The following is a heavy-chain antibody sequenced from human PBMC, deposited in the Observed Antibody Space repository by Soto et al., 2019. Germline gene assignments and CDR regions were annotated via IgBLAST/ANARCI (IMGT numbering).Heavy chain of an antibody. J-gene: IGHJ4*02. D-gene: IGHD6-13*01. V-gene: IGHV3-7*05. CDR1: GFTFSSPFGTYW. CDR3: AAWHLSSWFDY. Sequence: EVHLVESGGGLVQPGGSLRLACAASGFTFSSPFGTYWMSWVRQAPGKGLEWVANINRDGSETFYVDSVKGRFTISRDSAKNSLYLQMNSLRAEDTAVYYCAAWHLSSWFDYWGQGTLVTVSS. CDR2: INRDGSET.